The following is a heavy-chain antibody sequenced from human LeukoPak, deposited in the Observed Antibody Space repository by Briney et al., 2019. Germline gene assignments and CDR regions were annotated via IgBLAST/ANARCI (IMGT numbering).Heavy chain of an antibody. Sequence: GGSLRLSCAASGFTFSSYAMHWVRQAPGKGLEWVAVISYDGSNKYYADSVKGRFTISRDNSKNTLYLQMNSLRAEDTAVYYCAKDGGYSSSPNGFDPWGQGTLVTVSS. J-gene: IGHJ5*02. CDR2: ISYDGSNK. CDR1: GFTFSSYA. V-gene: IGHV3-30-3*01. CDR3: AKDGGYSSSPNGFDP. D-gene: IGHD6-13*01.